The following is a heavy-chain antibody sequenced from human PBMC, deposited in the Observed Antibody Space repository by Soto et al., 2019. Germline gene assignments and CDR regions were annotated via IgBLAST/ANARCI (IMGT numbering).Heavy chain of an antibody. Sequence: EVQLVESGGGLVQPGRSLRLSCAASGFTFDDYAMHWVRQAPGKGLAWVSGISWNSGSIGYADSVRGRFTISRDNAKNSLYLQMNSLRAEDTALYYCAKDKKGGAVADLDYWGQGTLVTVSS. CDR2: ISWNSGSI. CDR1: GFTFDDYA. J-gene: IGHJ4*02. CDR3: AKDKKGGAVADLDY. V-gene: IGHV3-9*01. D-gene: IGHD6-19*01.